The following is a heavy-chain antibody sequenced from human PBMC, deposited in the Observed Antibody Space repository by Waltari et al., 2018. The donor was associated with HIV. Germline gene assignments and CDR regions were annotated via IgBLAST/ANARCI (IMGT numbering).Heavy chain of an antibody. V-gene: IGHV3-7*01. CDR1: GFTFSSSW. D-gene: IGHD6-13*01. J-gene: IGHJ4*02. CDR3: ARRQQLTD. Sequence: EVRLVESGGGLVQPGGSLRPSCAASGFTFSSSWMTWVRQAPGKGLEWVANIKEDGSEIHYVDSVKGRFTISRDNAKNSLYLQMNSLRAEDTAVYYCARRQQLTDWGQGTLVTVSS. CDR2: IKEDGSEI.